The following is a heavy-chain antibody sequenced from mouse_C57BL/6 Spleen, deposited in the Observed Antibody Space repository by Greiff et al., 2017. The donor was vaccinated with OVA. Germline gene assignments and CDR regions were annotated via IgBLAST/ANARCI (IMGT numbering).Heavy chain of an antibody. CDR1: GYTFTDYY. CDR3: ARLRRGIDY. V-gene: IGHV1-26*01. Sequence: VQLQQSGPELVKPGASVKISCKASGYTFTDYYMNWVKQSHGKSLEWIGDINPNNGGTSYNQKFKGKATLTVDKSSSTAYMEIRSLTYEDSAVYYCARLRRGIDYWGQGTTLTVSS. J-gene: IGHJ2*01. CDR2: INPNNGGT. D-gene: IGHD2-12*01.